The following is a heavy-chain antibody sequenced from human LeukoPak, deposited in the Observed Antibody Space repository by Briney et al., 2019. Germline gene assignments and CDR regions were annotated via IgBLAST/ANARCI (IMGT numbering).Heavy chain of an antibody. V-gene: IGHV4-59*01. CDR1: GGSISSYY. D-gene: IGHD3-22*01. CDR3: ARRSENYYDSSGSSLYYFDY. Sequence: SETLSLTCTVSGGSISSYYWSWIRQPPGKGLEWIGYIYYSGSTNYNPSLKSRVTISVDTSKNQFSLKLSSVTAADTAVYYCARRSENYYDSSGSSLYYFDYWGQGTLVTVSS. CDR2: IYYSGST. J-gene: IGHJ4*02.